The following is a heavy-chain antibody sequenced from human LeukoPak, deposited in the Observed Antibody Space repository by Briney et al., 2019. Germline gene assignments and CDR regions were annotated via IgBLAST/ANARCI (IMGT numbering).Heavy chain of an antibody. CDR3: AKDRVVVSTYYFDY. J-gene: IGHJ4*02. Sequence: PGGSLRLSCAASGFTFSSYTMSWVRQAPGKGLEWVSAISDSVASTYYADSVKGRFTISRDNSKNTMFLQMNSLRAEDTAVYYCAKDRVVVSTYYFDYWGQGTLVTVSS. V-gene: IGHV3-23*01. CDR1: GFTFSSYT. D-gene: IGHD2-15*01. CDR2: ISDSVAST.